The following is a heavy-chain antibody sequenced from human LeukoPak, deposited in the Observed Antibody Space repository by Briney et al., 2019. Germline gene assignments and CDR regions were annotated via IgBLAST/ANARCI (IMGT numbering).Heavy chain of an antibody. V-gene: IGHV3-23*01. J-gene: IGHJ4*02. CDR2: ISGTGGST. D-gene: IGHD6-13*01. CDR3: ANSARYSSSWDY. Sequence: PGGSLRLSCAASGFTFSTYAMTWVRQAPGKGLEWVSLISGTGGSTYYADSVKGRFTISRDNSKNTLYLQMNSPRAEDTAVYYCANSARYSSSWDYWGQGTLVTVSS. CDR1: GFTFSTYA.